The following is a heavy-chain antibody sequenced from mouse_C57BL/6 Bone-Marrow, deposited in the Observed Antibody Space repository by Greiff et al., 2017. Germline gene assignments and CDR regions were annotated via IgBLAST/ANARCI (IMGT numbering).Heavy chain of an antibody. CDR3: ARGGNYDGSSSVAY. CDR1: GYSITSGYY. CDR2: ISYDGSN. J-gene: IGHJ3*01. D-gene: IGHD1-1*01. V-gene: IGHV3-6*01. Sequence: EVQLQESGPGLVTPSQSLSLTCSVTGYSITSGYYWNWIRQFPGNKLEWMGYISYDGSNNYNPSFKNRISITRDTSKNQFFLMLNSVTTEDTATYYCARGGNYDGSSSVAYWGQGALGTVSA.